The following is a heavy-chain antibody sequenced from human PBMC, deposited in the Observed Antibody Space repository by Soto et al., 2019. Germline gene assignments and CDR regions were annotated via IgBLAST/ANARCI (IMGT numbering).Heavy chain of an antibody. Sequence: GGSLRLSCAASGFTFSSYSMNWVRQAPGKGLEWVSYISSSSSTIYYADSVKGRFTISRDNAKNSLYLQMNSLRDEDTAVYYCARDRGKWLLDDYCDYWGQGTLVTVSS. D-gene: IGHD3-22*01. J-gene: IGHJ4*02. V-gene: IGHV3-48*02. CDR1: GFTFSSYS. CDR3: ARDRGKWLLDDYCDY. CDR2: ISSSSSTI.